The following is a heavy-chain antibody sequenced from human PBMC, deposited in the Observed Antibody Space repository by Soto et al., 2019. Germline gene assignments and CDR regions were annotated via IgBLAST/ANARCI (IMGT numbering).Heavy chain of an antibody. V-gene: IGHV4-31*03. CDR1: GGSISSGGYY. CDR3: ARDAGDSSGYYPSAEYFQH. D-gene: IGHD3-22*01. Sequence: SETLSLTCTVSGGSISSGGYYWSWIRQHPGKGLEWIGYIYYSGSTYYNPSLKSRVTISVDTSKNQFSLKLSSVTAADTAVYYCARDAGDSSGYYPSAEYFQHWGQGTLVTVSS. CDR2: IYYSGST. J-gene: IGHJ1*01.